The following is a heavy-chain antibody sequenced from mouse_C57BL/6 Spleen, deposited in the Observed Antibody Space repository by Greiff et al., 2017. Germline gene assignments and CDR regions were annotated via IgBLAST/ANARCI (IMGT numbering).Heavy chain of an antibody. D-gene: IGHD2-4*01. CDR1: GYTFTDYE. CDR2: IDPETGGT. V-gene: IGHV1-15*01. J-gene: IGHJ3*01. Sequence: VQLQQSGAELVRPGASVTLSCKASGYTFTDYEMHWVKQTPVHGLEWIGAIDPETGGTAYNQKFKGKAILTADKSSSTAYMELRSLTSEDSAVYYCTRSYYDTGVVWFAYWGQGTLVTFSA. CDR3: TRSYYDTGVVWFAY.